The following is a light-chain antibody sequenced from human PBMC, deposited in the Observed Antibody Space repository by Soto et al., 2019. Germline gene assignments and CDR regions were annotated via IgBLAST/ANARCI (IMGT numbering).Light chain of an antibody. J-gene: IGLJ3*02. CDR1: SSNIGSNT. V-gene: IGLV1-44*01. Sequence: QSVLTQPPSASGTPGQRVTISCSGSSSNIGSNTVNWYQQLPGTAPKLVIYSNNQRPSGVPDRFSGSKSGTSASLAISGLQSAEEADYYCAAWDDSLNGWVFGGGTKLIVL. CDR3: AAWDDSLNGWV. CDR2: SNN.